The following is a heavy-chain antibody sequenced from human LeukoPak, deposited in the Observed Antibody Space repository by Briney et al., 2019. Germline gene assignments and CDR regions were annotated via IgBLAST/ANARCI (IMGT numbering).Heavy chain of an antibody. J-gene: IGHJ4*02. Sequence: ASVKVSCKASGYTFTGYYIHWVRQAPGQGLEWMGWINPNINGTNYAQKFQGRVTMTGDRSISTAYLQWSSLKASDTAIYYCARQRGSYRSPFDYWGQGILVTVSS. V-gene: IGHV1-2*02. CDR2: INPNINGT. CDR1: GYTFTGYY. D-gene: IGHD3-16*02. CDR3: ARQRGSYRSPFDY.